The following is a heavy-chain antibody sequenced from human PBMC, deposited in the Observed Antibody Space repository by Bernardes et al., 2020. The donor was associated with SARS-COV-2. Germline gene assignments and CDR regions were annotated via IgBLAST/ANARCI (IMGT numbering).Heavy chain of an antibody. CDR3: ARLGGSYTEGFFDY. D-gene: IGHD1-26*01. CDR1: GYSVTSYW. J-gene: IGHJ4*02. V-gene: IGHV5-51*01. Sequence: GEPLKISCNGSGYSVTSYWIGWVRTMPGKGLECMGIIYPDDSDTRYSPSFEGQVTISADKSINTAYLQWSSLRASDTAMYYCARLGGSYTEGFFDYWGQGTLLTVSS. CDR2: IYPDDSDT.